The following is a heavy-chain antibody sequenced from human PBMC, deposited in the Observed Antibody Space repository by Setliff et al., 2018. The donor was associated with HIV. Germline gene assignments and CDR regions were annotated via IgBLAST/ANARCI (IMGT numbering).Heavy chain of an antibody. CDR2: VYHSGTT. J-gene: IGHJ3*02. CDR1: GYSISSGFF. CDR3: ARRLCRVGGFDI. V-gene: IGHV4-38-2*02. Sequence: KPSETLSLTCNVSGYSISSGFFWGWIRQPPGKGLEWIGSVYHSGTTAYNPSLKRRLTVSMDTSTNNFSLKLESVTAADTAVYFCARRLCRVGGFDIWGQGTMVTVSS. D-gene: IGHD3-10*02.